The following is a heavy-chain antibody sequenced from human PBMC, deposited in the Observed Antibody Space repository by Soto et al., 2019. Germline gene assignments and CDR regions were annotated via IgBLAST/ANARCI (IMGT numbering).Heavy chain of an antibody. CDR1: GGSISSGGYY. Sequence: QVQLQESGPGLVKPSQTLSLTCTVSGGSISSGGYYWSWLRQHPGKGLEWIGYISYSGSTYYNPSLESRVTISVDASKNQFSLKLSSVTAADTAVYYCARDALSRDSIWGQGTLVTVSS. J-gene: IGHJ4*02. CDR3: ARDALSRDSI. CDR2: ISYSGST. V-gene: IGHV4-31*03. D-gene: IGHD3-22*01.